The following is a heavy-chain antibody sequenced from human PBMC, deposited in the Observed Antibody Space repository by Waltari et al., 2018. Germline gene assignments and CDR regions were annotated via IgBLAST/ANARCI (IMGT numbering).Heavy chain of an antibody. J-gene: IGHJ6*02. CDR1: GFTFSSYG. D-gene: IGHD3-10*02. Sequence: QVQLVESGGGVVQPGRSLRLSCAASGFTFSSYGMHWVRQAPGKGLEWVAVISYDGSKKYYADSVKGRFTISRDNSKNTLYLQMNSLRAEDTAVYYCAKGVFGAIYYYGMDVWGQGTTVTVSS. V-gene: IGHV3-30*18. CDR2: ISYDGSKK. CDR3: AKGVFGAIYYYGMDV.